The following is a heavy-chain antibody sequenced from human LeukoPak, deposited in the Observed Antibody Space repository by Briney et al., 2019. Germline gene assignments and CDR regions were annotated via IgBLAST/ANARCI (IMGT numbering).Heavy chain of an antibody. CDR3: AASELPDDAFDI. Sequence: GGSLRLSCAASGFTFSSYVMSWVRQAPGKGLEWVSAISGSGGSTYYADSVKGRFTISRDNSKNTLYLQMNSLRAEDTAVYYCAASELPDDAFDIWGQGTMVTVSS. CDR2: ISGSGGST. CDR1: GFTFSSYV. J-gene: IGHJ3*02. V-gene: IGHV3-23*01. D-gene: IGHD1-26*01.